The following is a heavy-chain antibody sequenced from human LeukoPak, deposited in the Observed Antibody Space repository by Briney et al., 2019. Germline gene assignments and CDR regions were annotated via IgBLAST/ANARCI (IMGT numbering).Heavy chain of an antibody. Sequence: AASVNVSCKASVGTFSRYAIRWVRQAPGQGREWMGGIIPIFGTAHYAQKFQGRVTITADESTSTAYMELSSLRSEDTAVYYCARVRNYYYYYMDVWGKGTTVTISS. CDR3: ARVRNYYYYYMDV. CDR2: IIPIFGTA. CDR1: VGTFSRYA. V-gene: IGHV1-69*13. J-gene: IGHJ6*03.